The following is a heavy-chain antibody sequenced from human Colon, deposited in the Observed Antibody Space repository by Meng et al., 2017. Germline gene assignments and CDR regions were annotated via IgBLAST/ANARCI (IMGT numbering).Heavy chain of an antibody. Sequence: EVQLVESGGGLVQPGGSLRLSSAASGFTFTSYWMHWVRQAPGKGLVWVSHVNSDGSRTRYADSVKGRFTISRDTARNTLYLQMNSLRAEDTAVYYCARAYSYGYWYFDLWGRGTLVTVSS. CDR3: ARAYSYGYWYFDL. V-gene: IGHV3-74*01. CDR2: VNSDGSRT. J-gene: IGHJ2*01. CDR1: GFTFTSYW. D-gene: IGHD5-18*01.